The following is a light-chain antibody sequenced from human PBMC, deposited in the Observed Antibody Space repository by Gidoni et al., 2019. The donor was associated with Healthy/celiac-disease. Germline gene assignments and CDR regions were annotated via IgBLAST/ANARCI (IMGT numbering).Light chain of an antibody. CDR3: QQYGSSLFT. CDR1: QSVSSSY. J-gene: IGKJ3*01. Sequence: IVFTQSXGTLSLSPGERATLSCRASQSVSSSYLAWYQQKPGQAPRLIIYGASSRATGIQDRFSGSGSGTDFTLTISRLEPEDVAVYYWQQYGSSLFTFGPGTKVDIK. CDR2: GAS. V-gene: IGKV3-20*01.